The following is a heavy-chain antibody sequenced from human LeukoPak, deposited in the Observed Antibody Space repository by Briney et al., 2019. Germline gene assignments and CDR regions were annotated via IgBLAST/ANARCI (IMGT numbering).Heavy chain of an antibody. Sequence: GASVKVSCKASGYTFTGYYIHWVRQAPGQGLEWMGWINPNSGGTNYAQKLQGRVTMARDTSLSTANMELSRLRSDDTAVYYCARAYFTANDYWGQGTLVTVSS. CDR1: GYTFTGYY. CDR3: ARAYFTANDY. CDR2: INPNSGGT. D-gene: IGHD2-21*02. J-gene: IGHJ4*02. V-gene: IGHV1-2*02.